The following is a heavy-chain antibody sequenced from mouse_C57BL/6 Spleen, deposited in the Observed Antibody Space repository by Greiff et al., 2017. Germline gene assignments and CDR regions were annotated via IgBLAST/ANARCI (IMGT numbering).Heavy chain of an antibody. CDR1: GYTFTSYW. Sequence: VQLQQPGAELVKPGASVKVSCKASGYTFTSYWMHWVKQRPGQGLEWIGRIHPSDSDTNYNQKFKGKATLPVDKSSSTAYMQLSSLTSEDSAVYYCAIPPPVVATMRYAMDYWGQGTSVTVSS. CDR2: IHPSDSDT. V-gene: IGHV1-74*01. CDR3: AIPPPVVATMRYAMDY. J-gene: IGHJ4*01. D-gene: IGHD1-1*01.